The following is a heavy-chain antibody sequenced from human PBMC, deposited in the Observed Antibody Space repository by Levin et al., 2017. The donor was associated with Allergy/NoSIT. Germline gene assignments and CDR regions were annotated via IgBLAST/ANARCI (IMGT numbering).Heavy chain of an antibody. CDR1: GFTVSSNY. CDR3: ARDSNCGGDCLTAYYFDY. Sequence: GGSLRLSCAASGFTVSSNYMSWVRQAPGKGLEWVSLLYSDGRTNYADSVKGRFTISRDTSKNTVYLQMNSLKAEDTAVYYCARDSNCGGDCLTAYYFDYWGQGTLVTVSS. CDR2: LYSDGRT. J-gene: IGHJ4*02. D-gene: IGHD2-21*02. V-gene: IGHV3-66*01.